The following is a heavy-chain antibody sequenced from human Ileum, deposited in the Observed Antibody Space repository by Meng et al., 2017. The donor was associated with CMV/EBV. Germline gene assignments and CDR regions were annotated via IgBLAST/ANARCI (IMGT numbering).Heavy chain of an antibody. V-gene: IGHV3-74*01. D-gene: IGHD1/OR15-1a*01. J-gene: IGHJ6*02. CDR3: ARGNNYAMDV. Sequence: GESLKISCAVSGFTFSSYWMHWVRQAPGQGLVWVSRINSDGTTTKYVDSVKGRFTISRDNAENTLYLQMNTLRAEDTAVYYCARGNNYAMDVWGQGTTVTVSS. CDR1: GFTFSSYW. CDR2: INSDGTTT.